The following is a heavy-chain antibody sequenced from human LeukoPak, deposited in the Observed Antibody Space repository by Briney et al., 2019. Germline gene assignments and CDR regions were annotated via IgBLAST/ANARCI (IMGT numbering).Heavy chain of an antibody. Sequence: PSETLSLTCAVYGGSFSGYYWSWIRQPPGKGLEWIGEINHSGSTNYNPSLKSRVTISVDTSKNQFSLKLSSVTAADTAVYYCARREYYGSGSYYNIYAFDIWGQGTMVTVSS. CDR1: GGSFSGYY. D-gene: IGHD3-10*01. J-gene: IGHJ3*02. CDR3: ARREYYGSGSYYNIYAFDI. V-gene: IGHV4-34*01. CDR2: INHSGST.